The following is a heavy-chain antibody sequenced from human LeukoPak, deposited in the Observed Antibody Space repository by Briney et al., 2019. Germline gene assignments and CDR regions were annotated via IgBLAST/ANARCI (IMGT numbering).Heavy chain of an antibody. D-gene: IGHD3-22*01. CDR1: GFTFSSYA. CDR3: ARALRYYYDSSGYPGD. V-gene: IGHV3-30-3*01. J-gene: IGHJ4*02. CDR2: ISYDGGNK. Sequence: GGSLRLSCAASGFTFSSYAMHWVRQAPGKGLEWVAVISYDGGNKYYADSVKGRFTISRDNSKNTLYLQMNSLRAEDTAVYYCARALRYYYDSSGYPGDWGQGTLVTVSS.